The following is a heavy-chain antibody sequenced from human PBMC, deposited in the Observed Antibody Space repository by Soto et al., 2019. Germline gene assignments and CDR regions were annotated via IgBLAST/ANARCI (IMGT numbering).Heavy chain of an antibody. CDR2: IYWDDDK. V-gene: IGHV2-5*02. J-gene: IGHJ6*02. Sequence: QITLKESGPTLVKPTQTLTLTCTFSGFSLSTSGVGVGWIRQPPGKALEWLALIYWDDDKRYSPSLKSRLTXXKDTSKNQVVLTMTNMDPVDTATYYCARRSYGMDVWGQGTTVIVSS. CDR3: ARRSYGMDV. CDR1: GFSLSTSGVG.